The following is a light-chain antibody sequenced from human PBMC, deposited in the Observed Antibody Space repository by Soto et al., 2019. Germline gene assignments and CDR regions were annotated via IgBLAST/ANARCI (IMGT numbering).Light chain of an antibody. CDR2: GAS. CDR1: QSVSTN. Sequence: EIVMTQSPATLSVSPGERATLSCRASQSVSTNLALYQQKPGQAPRLLIYGASTRATGIPARFSGSGSGTVFTLTINSLQAEGVAVYYCQQYNVWPLTFGGGTKVEIK. J-gene: IGKJ4*01. V-gene: IGKV3-15*01. CDR3: QQYNVWPLT.